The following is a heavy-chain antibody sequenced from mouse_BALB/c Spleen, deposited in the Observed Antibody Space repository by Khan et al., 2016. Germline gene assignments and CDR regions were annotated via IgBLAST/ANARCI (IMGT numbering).Heavy chain of an antibody. D-gene: IGHD2-4*01. CDR2: INTYTGEP. CDR3: ARSSIYYDYDGCAY. CDR1: GYTFTNYG. Sequence: QIQLVQSGPELKKPGETVKISCKASGYTFTNYGMNWVKQAPGKGLKWMGWINTYTGEPTYADDFKGRFAFSLETSASTAYLQINNLKNEDTATYFCARSSIYYDYDGCAYWGQGARVTVSA. V-gene: IGHV9-3-1*01. J-gene: IGHJ3*01.